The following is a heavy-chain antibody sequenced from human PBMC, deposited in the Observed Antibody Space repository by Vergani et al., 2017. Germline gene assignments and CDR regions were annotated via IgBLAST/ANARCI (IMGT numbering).Heavy chain of an antibody. CDR1: GYSFTSYD. CDR3: GRRGWNFGHSFYYLDV. J-gene: IGHJ6*03. D-gene: IGHD3-3*01. V-gene: IGHV1-8*02. Sequence: QVQLVQSASEVQKPGASVKVSCKTSGYSFTSYDNHWVRQAAGQGLEWMGWMNPHSGNTGYEQKFQGRVTLTRNAAISTAYMELTDLRSDDTAVYYCGRRGWNFGHSFYYLDVWGKGTSVTVSS. CDR2: MNPHSGNT.